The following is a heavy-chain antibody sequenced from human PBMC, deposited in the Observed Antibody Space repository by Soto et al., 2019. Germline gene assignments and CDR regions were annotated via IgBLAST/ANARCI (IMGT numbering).Heavy chain of an antibody. CDR3: ARRRGVINTYYYYCGMDV. Sequence: PGASLKISCKGSGYSFTSYWIGWVRQMPGKGLEWMGIIYPGDSDTRYSPSFQGQVTISADKSISTAYLQWSSLKASDTAMYYCARRRGVINTYYYYCGMDVWGQGTTVTVSS. CDR2: IYPGDSDT. V-gene: IGHV5-51*01. J-gene: IGHJ6*02. CDR1: GYSFTSYW. D-gene: IGHD3-10*01.